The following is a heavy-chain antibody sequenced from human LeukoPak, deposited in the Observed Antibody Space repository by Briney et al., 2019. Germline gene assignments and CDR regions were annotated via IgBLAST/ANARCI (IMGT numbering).Heavy chain of an antibody. Sequence: SSETLSLTCTLSGGSISSGGYYWSWIRQHPGKGLEWIGYIYYSGSTYYNPSLKSRVTISVDTSKNQFSLKLSSVTAADTAVYYCARDPYEQQLGFDPWGQGTLVTVSS. CDR1: GGSISSGGYY. V-gene: IGHV4-31*03. J-gene: IGHJ5*02. CDR2: IYYSGST. CDR3: ARDPYEQQLGFDP. D-gene: IGHD6-13*01.